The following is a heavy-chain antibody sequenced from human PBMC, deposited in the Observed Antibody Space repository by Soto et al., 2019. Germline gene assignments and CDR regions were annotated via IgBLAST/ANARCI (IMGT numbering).Heavy chain of an antibody. CDR1: GGSISSSS. CDR3: ARSRSHWLASDS. CDR2: ISSSASYI. J-gene: IGHJ4*02. V-gene: IGHV3-21*01. Sequence: PSETLSLTCTVSGGSISSSSYYWGWIRQPPGKGLEWVSFISSSASYIYYADSVKGRFTVSRDNAKKSLNLQMNSLRAEDTAVYYCARSRSHWLASDSWGQGTLVTVSS. D-gene: IGHD6-19*01.